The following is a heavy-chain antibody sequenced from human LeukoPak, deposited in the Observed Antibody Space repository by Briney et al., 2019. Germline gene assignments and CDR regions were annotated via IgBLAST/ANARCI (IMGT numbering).Heavy chain of an antibody. V-gene: IGHV3-23*01. J-gene: IGHJ5*01. CDR2: ISSSGDVT. CDR1: GITFSTYA. D-gene: IGHD3-22*01. CDR3: AKDRPNYYGSNGHYYRRDGDS. Sequence: GGSLRLSCAASGITFSTYAMSWVRQAPGKGLEWVSAISSSGDVTYYAGSVKGRFTISRDNSKNTLYLQMDNLRAEDTAVYYCAKDRPNYYGSNGHYYRRDGDSWGQGTLVTVSS.